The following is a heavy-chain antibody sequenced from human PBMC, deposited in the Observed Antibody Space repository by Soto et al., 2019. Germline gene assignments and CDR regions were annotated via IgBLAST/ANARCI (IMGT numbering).Heavy chain of an antibody. CDR2: IQSGDTT. D-gene: IGHD2-15*01. V-gene: IGHV3-66*04. CDR3: ARHDVLCDGGSSNAIPLNV. Sequence: EVQLVESGGGLVQPGGSLRLSCAASGFTVSSKYMTWVRQAPGKGLEWVSLIQSGDTTYYEDSVRCRFTSSSASSENTLHLQMDSLRVEDTALYYCARHDVLCDGGSSNAIPLNVWGKGTTVTVSS. CDR1: GFTVSSKY. J-gene: IGHJ6*04.